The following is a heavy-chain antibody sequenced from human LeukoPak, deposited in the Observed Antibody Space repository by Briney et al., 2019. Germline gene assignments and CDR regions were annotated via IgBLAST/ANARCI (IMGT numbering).Heavy chain of an antibody. CDR2: ISYDGSNK. J-gene: IGHJ4*02. CDR3: ARGKQQRYD. V-gene: IGHV3-30-3*01. CDR1: GFTLSSYA. Sequence: GRSLRLSCAASGFTLSSYAMHWVRQAPGKGLEWVAVISYDGSNKYYADSVKGRFTISRDNSKNTLYLQMNSLRAEDRAVCYCARGKQQRYDWGQGPLATVSS. D-gene: IGHD6-13*01.